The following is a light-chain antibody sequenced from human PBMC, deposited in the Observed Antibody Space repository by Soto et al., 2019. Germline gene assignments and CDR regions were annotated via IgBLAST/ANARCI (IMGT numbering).Light chain of an antibody. V-gene: IGLV2-14*01. Sequence: QSALTQPASVSGSPGQSITISCTGTSSDVGGYNYVSWYQQHPGKAPKLMIFDVSNRPSGVTNRFSGSKPANTASLTISGLQAEDEADYYCSSYTSSSPYVFGTGTKLTVL. CDR3: SSYTSSSPYV. CDR2: DVS. CDR1: SSDVGGYNY. J-gene: IGLJ1*01.